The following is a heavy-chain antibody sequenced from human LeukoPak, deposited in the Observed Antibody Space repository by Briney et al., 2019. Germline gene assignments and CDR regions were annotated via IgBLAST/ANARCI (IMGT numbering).Heavy chain of an antibody. J-gene: IGHJ6*03. V-gene: IGHV4-4*07. D-gene: IGHD3-10*01. CDR1: GGSISSYY. Sequence: SETLSLTCTVSGGSISSYYWSWIRPPAGKLLGWIGRVFTSGSTNYNPSLKSRVTISVDTSKNQFSLKLSSVTAADTAVYYCARDRYGSGSYYNVYYYYYMDVWGKGTTVAVSS. CDR2: VFTSGST. CDR3: ARDRYGSGSYYNVYYYYYMDV.